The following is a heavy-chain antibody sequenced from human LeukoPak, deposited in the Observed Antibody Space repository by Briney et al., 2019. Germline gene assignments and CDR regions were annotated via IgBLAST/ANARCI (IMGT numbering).Heavy chain of an antibody. CDR1: GGSFSGYY. CDR2: INHSGST. Sequence: SETLSLTCAVYGGSFSGYYWSWIRQPPGKGLEWIGEINHSGSTNYNPSLKSRVTISLDTSKNQFSLKLSSVTAADTAVYFCARRMSHNWFDPWGQGTLVTVSS. V-gene: IGHV4-34*09. CDR3: ARRMSHNWFDP. D-gene: IGHD2-15*01. J-gene: IGHJ5*02.